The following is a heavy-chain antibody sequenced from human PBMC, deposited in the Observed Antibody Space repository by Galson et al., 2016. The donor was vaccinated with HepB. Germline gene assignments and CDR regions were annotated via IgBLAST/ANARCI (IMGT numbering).Heavy chain of an antibody. CDR3: AKDMRRRQPNYSSSSGFDS. Sequence: SLRLSCAASGFTFSDYAMHWVRQAPGKGLEWVSGLSWNSGRIAYADSMKGRFTISRDNAKNSLYLQMNSLEAEDTAFYYCAKDMRRRQPNYSSSSGFDSWGQVTLVTVSS. CDR1: GFTFSDYA. CDR2: LSWNSGRI. J-gene: IGHJ4*02. V-gene: IGHV3-9*01. D-gene: IGHD6-6*01.